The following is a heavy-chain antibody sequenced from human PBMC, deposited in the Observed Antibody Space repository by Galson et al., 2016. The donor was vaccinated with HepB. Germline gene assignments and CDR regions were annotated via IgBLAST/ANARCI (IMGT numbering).Heavy chain of an antibody. Sequence: SLRLSCAASGFTFSSYSMNWVRQAPGKGLEWVSYIRSSSSTIYYADSVKGRFTISRDNAKNSLYLQMNSLRDEDTAVYYCARDRVSGDFWSGYYTGIGMGVWGRGTTVTVSS. CDR3: ARDRVSGDFWSGYYTGIGMGV. D-gene: IGHD3-3*01. J-gene: IGHJ6*02. CDR1: GFTFSSYS. V-gene: IGHV3-48*02. CDR2: IRSSSSTI.